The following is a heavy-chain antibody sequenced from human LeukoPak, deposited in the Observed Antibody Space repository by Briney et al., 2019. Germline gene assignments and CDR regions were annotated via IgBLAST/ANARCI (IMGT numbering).Heavy chain of an antibody. D-gene: IGHD2-2*01. CDR3: ARGIQSRYCSSTSCSIYYYYGLDV. V-gene: IGHV3-30*19. CDR2: ISYDGSNK. J-gene: IGHJ6*02. Sequence: GGSLRLSCAATGFIFDNYWMCWVRQAPGKGLEGVAVISYDGSNKYYADSVKGRFTISRDNSKNTLYLQMNSLRAEDTAVYYCARGIQSRYCSSTSCSIYYYYGLDVWGQGTTVTVSS. CDR1: GFIFDNYW.